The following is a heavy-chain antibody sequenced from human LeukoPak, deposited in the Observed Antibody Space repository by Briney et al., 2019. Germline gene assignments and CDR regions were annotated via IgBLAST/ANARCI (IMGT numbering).Heavy chain of an antibody. J-gene: IGHJ5*02. D-gene: IGHD2-2*02. Sequence: GASVKVSCKASGYTFTNYGISWVRQAPGQGLEWMGWISAYNGNTNYAQKLQGRVTMTTDTSTSTAYMELRSLRSDDTAVYYCARLHRVVVPAAIGWFDPWGQGTLVTVSS. CDR1: GYTFTNYG. CDR2: ISAYNGNT. CDR3: ARLHRVVVPAAIGWFDP. V-gene: IGHV1-18*01.